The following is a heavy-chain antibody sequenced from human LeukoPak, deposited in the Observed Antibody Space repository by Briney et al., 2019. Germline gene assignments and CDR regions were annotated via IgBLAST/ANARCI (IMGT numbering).Heavy chain of an antibody. CDR1: GYTFTGYY. CDR3: ARDVSRENDAFDI. CDR2: INPNSGGT. J-gene: IGHJ3*02. V-gene: IGHV1-2*02. Sequence: ASVKVSCKASGYTFTGYYMHWVRQAPGQGLEWMGWINPNSGGTNYAQKFQGRVTMTRDTSISTAYMELSRLRSDDTAVYYCARDVSRENDAFDIWGQGTMVTVSS. D-gene: IGHD1-26*01.